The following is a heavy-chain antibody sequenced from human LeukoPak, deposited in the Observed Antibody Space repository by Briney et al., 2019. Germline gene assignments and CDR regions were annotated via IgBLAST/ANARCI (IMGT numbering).Heavy chain of an antibody. Sequence: ASVKVSCKASGYTFTSYYMHWVRQAPGQGLEWMGIINPSGGSTSYAQEFQGRVIMTRDTSTSTVYMELSSLRSEDTAVYYCARWGGVGMDVWGQGTTLIVSS. V-gene: IGHV1-46*01. D-gene: IGHD2-8*01. CDR3: ARWGGVGMDV. J-gene: IGHJ6*02. CDR2: INPSGGST. CDR1: GYTFTSYY.